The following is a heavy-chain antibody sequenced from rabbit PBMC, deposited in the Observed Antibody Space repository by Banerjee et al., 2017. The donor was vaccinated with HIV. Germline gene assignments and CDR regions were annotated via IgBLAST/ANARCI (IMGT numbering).Heavy chain of an antibody. CDR2: IDPVFGST. CDR1: GFDFSSYG. J-gene: IGHJ4*01. D-gene: IGHD2-1*01. Sequence: QSLEESGGDLVKPGASLKLSCKASGFDFSSYGVSWVRQAPGKGLEWIGYIDPVFGSTYYASWVNGRFTISSHNAQNTLYLQLNSLTAADTATYFCARGPDYGGAGLNLWGPGTSSPS. CDR3: ARGPDYGGAGLNL. V-gene: IGHV1S7*01.